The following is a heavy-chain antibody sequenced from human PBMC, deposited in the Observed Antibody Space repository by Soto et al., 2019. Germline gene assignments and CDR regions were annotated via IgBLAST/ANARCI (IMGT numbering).Heavy chain of an antibody. Sequence: GGSLRLSCAASGFTFSSYGMHWVRQVPGKGLEWVAVISYDGSNKYYAESEKGRFTIARDNSKNTLFLQMNSLRADDTAVYYCAKGYNSGWSFFDYWGQGTLVTVSS. CDR3: AKGYNSGWSFFDY. D-gene: IGHD6-19*01. CDR1: GFTFSSYG. CDR2: ISYDGSNK. V-gene: IGHV3-30*18. J-gene: IGHJ4*02.